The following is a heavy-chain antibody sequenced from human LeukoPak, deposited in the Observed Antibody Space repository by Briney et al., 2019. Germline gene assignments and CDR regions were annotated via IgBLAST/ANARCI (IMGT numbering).Heavy chain of an antibody. CDR2: IYYSGST. V-gene: IGHV4-59*01. J-gene: IGHJ4*02. CDR1: GGSLSSYY. Sequence: PSETLSLTCTVSGGSLSSYYWSWIRQPPGKGLERIGYIYYSGSTNYNPSLKSRVTISVDTSKNQFSLNLRSVTPEDTAVYYCARNLIPEQLVLNFWGQGTLVTVSS. CDR3: ARNLIPEQLVLNF. D-gene: IGHD6-13*01.